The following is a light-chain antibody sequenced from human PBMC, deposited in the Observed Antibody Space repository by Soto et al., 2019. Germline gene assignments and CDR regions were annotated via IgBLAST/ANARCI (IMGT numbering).Light chain of an antibody. CDR1: QSVSSD. CDR3: QQYNNWPLT. V-gene: IGKV3-15*01. J-gene: IGKJ4*01. Sequence: EIVLTQSPATLSVAPGERATLSCRASQSVSSDLAGFQQKPGQAPRLLMYGASTRATGIPARFSGRGSGTEFTLTISRLQSEEFALYHCQQYNNWPLTFGGGTKVEIK. CDR2: GAS.